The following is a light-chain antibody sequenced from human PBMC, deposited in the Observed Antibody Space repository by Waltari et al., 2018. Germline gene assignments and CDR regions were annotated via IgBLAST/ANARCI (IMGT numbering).Light chain of an antibody. Sequence: EVVLTQSPATLSLSPGERATLSCRASQSVSSYLVWYQQKADQAPRHLIYDASTRATGIPAWFSGSWSGTDFTLTISSLEPEDFAIYYCQQRGDWPITFGQGTRLETK. V-gene: IGKV3-11*01. J-gene: IGKJ5*01. CDR1: QSVSSY. CDR3: QQRGDWPIT. CDR2: DAS.